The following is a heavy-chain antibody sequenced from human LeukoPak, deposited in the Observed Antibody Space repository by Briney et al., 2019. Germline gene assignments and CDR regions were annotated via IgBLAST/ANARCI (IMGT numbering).Heavy chain of an antibody. Sequence: GALRLSCAASGFTFSSYGMHWVRPAPGQGLEWVAVISYDGSNKYYADSVKGRFTISRDNSKNTLYLQMNSLRAEDTAVYYCAKNGGASGGSCYDYWGQGTLVTVSS. CDR2: ISYDGSNK. CDR1: GFTFSSYG. D-gene: IGHD2-15*01. CDR3: AKNGGASGGSCYDY. J-gene: IGHJ4*02. V-gene: IGHV3-30*18.